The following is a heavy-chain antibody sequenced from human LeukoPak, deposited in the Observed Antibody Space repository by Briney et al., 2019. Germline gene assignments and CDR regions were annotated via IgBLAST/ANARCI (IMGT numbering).Heavy chain of an antibody. Sequence: ASVTVSCKASGYSFTDYYIHWVRQAPGQGLEWMGWINPNSGGTNYAQKFQGRVTMTRDTSISTAYMELSRLRSDDTAVYFCARGSVGIWGSYGHWYFDFWGRGTLVTVSS. V-gene: IGHV1-2*02. J-gene: IGHJ2*01. CDR1: GYSFTDYY. CDR3: ARGSVGIWGSYGHWYFDF. D-gene: IGHD3-16*01. CDR2: INPNSGGT.